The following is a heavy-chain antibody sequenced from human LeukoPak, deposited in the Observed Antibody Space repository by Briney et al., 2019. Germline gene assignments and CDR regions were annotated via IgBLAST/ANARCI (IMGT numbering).Heavy chain of an antibody. CDR3: ARAMVRGIWFDP. CDR2: IYHSGST. Sequence: SETLSLTCAVSGYSISSGYYWGWIRQPPGKGLEWIGSIYHSGSTYYNPSLKSRVTISVDTSKNQSSLKLSSVTAADTAVYYCARAMVRGIWFDPWGQGTLVTVSS. J-gene: IGHJ5*02. CDR1: GYSISSGYY. V-gene: IGHV4-38-2*01. D-gene: IGHD3-10*01.